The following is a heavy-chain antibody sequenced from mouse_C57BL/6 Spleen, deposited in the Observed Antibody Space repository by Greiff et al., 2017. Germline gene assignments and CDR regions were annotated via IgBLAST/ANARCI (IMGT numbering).Heavy chain of an antibody. Sequence: QVQLKQPGTELVKPGASVKLSCKASGYTFTSYWMHWVKQRPGQGLEWIGNINPSNGGTNYNEKFKSKATLTVDKSSSTAYMQLSILTSEDSAVYYCAREGDLITTVVFDYWGQGTTLTVSS. D-gene: IGHD1-1*01. CDR3: AREGDLITTVVFDY. J-gene: IGHJ2*01. CDR1: GYTFTSYW. V-gene: IGHV1-53*01. CDR2: INPSNGGT.